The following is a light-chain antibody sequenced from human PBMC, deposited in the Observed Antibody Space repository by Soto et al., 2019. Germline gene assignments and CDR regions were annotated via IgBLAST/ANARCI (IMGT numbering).Light chain of an antibody. CDR3: QQYNSYSWT. J-gene: IGKJ1*01. V-gene: IGKV1-5*01. Sequence: DIQMTQSPSTLSAFVGDRVTITCRASQSISLWLAWYQQKPGKAPRLLIYDVSTLESGVPSRFSGSGSGTEFSLTFKSLEPDDFATYYCQQYNSYSWTFGQGTKVEIK. CDR2: DVS. CDR1: QSISLW.